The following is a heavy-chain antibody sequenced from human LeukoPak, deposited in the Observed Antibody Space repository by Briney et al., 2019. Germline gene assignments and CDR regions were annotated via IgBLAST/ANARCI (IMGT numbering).Heavy chain of an antibody. J-gene: IGHJ3*02. CDR1: GFTFSSYG. CDR3: AKDRSMTKSPDAFDI. D-gene: IGHD4-11*01. Sequence: GGSLRLSCAASGFTFSSYGMHWVRQAPGKGLEWVAFIRYDGSNKYYADSVKGRFTISRDNSKNTLYLQMNSLRAEDTAVYYCAKDRSMTKSPDAFDIWGQGTMVTVSS. CDR2: IRYDGSNK. V-gene: IGHV3-30*02.